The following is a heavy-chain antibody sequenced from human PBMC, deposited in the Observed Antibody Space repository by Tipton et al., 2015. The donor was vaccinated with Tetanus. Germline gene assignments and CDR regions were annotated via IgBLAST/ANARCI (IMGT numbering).Heavy chain of an antibody. J-gene: IGHJ4*02. D-gene: IGHD2-8*01. CDR3: ARAHCTDGVCNFDF. CDR2: IYPGDSDT. CDR1: GYIFNNYW. V-gene: IGHV5-51*01. Sequence: QLVQSGGEVKKPGESLKISCKGSGYIFNNYWIGWVRQKPGKGLEWMGIIYPGDSDTRYSPSFQGQVPISVDKSINTAYLQWSSLKASDTSMFYCARAHCTDGVCNFDFWGQGALITVAS.